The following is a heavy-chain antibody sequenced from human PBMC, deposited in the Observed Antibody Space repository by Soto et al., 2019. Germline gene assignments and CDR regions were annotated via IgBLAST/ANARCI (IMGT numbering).Heavy chain of an antibody. V-gene: IGHV3-53*01. CDR2: IYSGGST. Sequence: PGGSLRLSCAAYGFTVSSNDMSWVRQAPGKGLEWVPVIYSGGSTYYADSVQGRCTISRANSKNTLYLQMNSRRAEDTAADYCGSSSGRYSNLDYWRQGTV. CDR3: GSSSGRYSNLDY. J-gene: IGHJ4*02. D-gene: IGHD6-19*01. CDR1: GFTVSSND.